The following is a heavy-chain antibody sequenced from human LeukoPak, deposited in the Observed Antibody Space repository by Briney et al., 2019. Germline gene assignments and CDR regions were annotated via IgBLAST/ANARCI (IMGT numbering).Heavy chain of an antibody. J-gene: IGHJ4*02. CDR3: ARGPCYPRRSSSTSCYYLL. Sequence: PSETRSLTFAVYGGSFSGYYWSWIRQPPGKGLEWMGEINHSGSTNYNPSLKSRVTISVDTSKNQFSLKLSSVTAADTAVYYCARGPCYPRRSSSTSCYYLLWGQGTLVTVSS. D-gene: IGHD2-2*01. V-gene: IGHV4-34*01. CDR1: GGSFSGYY. CDR2: INHSGST.